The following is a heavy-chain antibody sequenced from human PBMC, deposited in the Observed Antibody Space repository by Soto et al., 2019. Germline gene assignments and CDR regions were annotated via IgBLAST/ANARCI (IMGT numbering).Heavy chain of an antibody. Sequence: GGSLRLSCAASGFTFSSYAMHWVRQAPGKGLGWVAVISYDGSNKYYADSVKGRFTISRDNSKNTLYLQMNSLRAEDTAVYYCAKPRALYSYGAYYFDYWGQGTLVTVSS. D-gene: IGHD5-18*01. CDR1: GFTFSSYA. CDR3: AKPRALYSYGAYYFDY. CDR2: ISYDGSNK. J-gene: IGHJ4*02. V-gene: IGHV3-30-3*02.